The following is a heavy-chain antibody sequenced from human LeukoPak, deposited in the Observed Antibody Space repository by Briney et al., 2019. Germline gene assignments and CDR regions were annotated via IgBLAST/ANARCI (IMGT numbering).Heavy chain of an antibody. Sequence: PGGSLRLSCAASGLSFSSSGMNWVRQAPGKGLEWVANMQQDGSEKYYVDSVKGRFTISRDNAKNSLYLQMNSLRAEDTAVYYCARESCSGASCYSRPVFDYWGQGTLVTVSS. J-gene: IGHJ4*02. V-gene: IGHV3-7*03. CDR1: GLSFSSSG. CDR3: ARESCSGASCYSRPVFDY. D-gene: IGHD2-15*01. CDR2: MQQDGSEK.